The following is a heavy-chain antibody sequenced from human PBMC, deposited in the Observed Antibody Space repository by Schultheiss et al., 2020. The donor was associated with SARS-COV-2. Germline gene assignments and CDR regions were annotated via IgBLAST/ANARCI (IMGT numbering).Heavy chain of an antibody. J-gene: IGHJ4*02. CDR3: AREHYSDY. CDR1: GFTFSSYA. V-gene: IGHV3-23*01. CDR2: ISGSGGST. Sequence: GESLKISCAASGFTFSSYAMHWVRQAPGKGLEWVSAISGSGGSTYYADSVKGRFTISRDNAKNSLYLQMNSLRAEDTAVYYCAREHYSDYWGQGTLVTVSS.